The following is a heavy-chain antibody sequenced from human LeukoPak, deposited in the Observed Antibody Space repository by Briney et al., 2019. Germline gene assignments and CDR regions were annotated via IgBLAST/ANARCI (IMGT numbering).Heavy chain of an antibody. J-gene: IGHJ4*02. D-gene: IGHD4-11*01. CDR3: ARGHLQPARVTSHFDY. CDR2: INHSGST. Sequence: PSETLSLTCAVYGVSFSGYYWSWIRQPPGKGLEWIGEINHSGSTNYNPSLKSRVTISVDTSKNQFSLKLSSVTAADTAVYYCARGHLQPARVTSHFDYWGQGTLVTVSS. CDR1: GVSFSGYY. V-gene: IGHV4-34*01.